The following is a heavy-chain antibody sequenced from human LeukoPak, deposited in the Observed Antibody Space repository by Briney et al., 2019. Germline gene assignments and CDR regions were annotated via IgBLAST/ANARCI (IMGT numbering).Heavy chain of an antibody. CDR2: ISASGGST. CDR1: GFTFSSYA. Sequence: GGSLRLSCAASGFTFSSYAMSWVRQAPGKGLEGVSSISASGGSTYYADSVKGRFTISRDNSKNTLYLQMNSLRAEDTAVYYCAKDGGAIAARPMDYWGQGTLVTVSS. CDR3: AKDGGAIAARPMDY. J-gene: IGHJ4*02. V-gene: IGHV3-23*01. D-gene: IGHD6-6*01.